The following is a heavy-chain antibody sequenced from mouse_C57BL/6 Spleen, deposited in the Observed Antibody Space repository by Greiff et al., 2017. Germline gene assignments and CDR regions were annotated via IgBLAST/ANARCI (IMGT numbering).Heavy chain of an antibody. CDR1: GYTFTSYW. Sequence: QVQLQQPGAELVRPGSSVKLSCKASGYTFTSYWMPWVKQRPIQGLEWIGNIDPSDSETHYNQKFKDKATLTVDKSSSTAYMQLSSLTSEDSAVYYCARKSYLYAMDYWGQGTSVTVSS. CDR3: ARKSYLYAMDY. D-gene: IGHD2-12*01. V-gene: IGHV1-52*01. J-gene: IGHJ4*01. CDR2: IDPSDSET.